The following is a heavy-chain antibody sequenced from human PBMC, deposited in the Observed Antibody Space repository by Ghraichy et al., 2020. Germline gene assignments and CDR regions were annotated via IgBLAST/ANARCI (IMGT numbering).Heavy chain of an antibody. J-gene: IGHJ4*02. CDR3: ARVHWTNFDY. CDR2: IYTSGST. Sequence: SETLSLTCTVSGGSISSGSYYWSWIRQPAGKGLEWIGRIYTSGSTNYNPSLKSRVTISVDTSKNQFSLKLSSVTAADTAVYYCARVHWTNFDYWGQGTLVTVSS. CDR1: GGSISSGSYY. V-gene: IGHV4-61*02. D-gene: IGHD1-1*01.